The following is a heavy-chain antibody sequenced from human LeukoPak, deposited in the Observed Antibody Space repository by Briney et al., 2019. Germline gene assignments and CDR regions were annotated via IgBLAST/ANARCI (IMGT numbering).Heavy chain of an antibody. CDR1: GYTFTGYY. CDR3: ARGPHWDPHFDY. D-gene: IGHD7-27*01. V-gene: IGHV1-2*02. J-gene: IGHJ4*02. CDR2: INPNSGGT. Sequence: ASVKVSCKASGYTFTGYYMHWVRQAPGQGLEWMGWINPNSGGTNNAQKFQGRVTMTRDTSISTAYMEMSRLRSDDTAVYYCARGPHWDPHFDYWGQGTLVTVSS.